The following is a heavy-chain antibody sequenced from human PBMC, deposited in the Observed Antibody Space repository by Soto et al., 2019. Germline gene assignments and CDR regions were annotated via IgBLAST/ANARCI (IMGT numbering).Heavy chain of an antibody. D-gene: IGHD1-26*01. CDR2: INHLETT. CDR1: GASITFGGYS. J-gene: IGHJ4*02. Sequence: SETLSLTCTVSGASITFGGYSWSWIRQTPGKGLEWIGYINHLETTFYNPSFESRLTLSIDRAKNQFSLKLHSMSAADRAVYFCARGGGSDSFDYWGQGIMVTVSS. V-gene: IGHV4-30-2*01. CDR3: ARGGGSDSFDY.